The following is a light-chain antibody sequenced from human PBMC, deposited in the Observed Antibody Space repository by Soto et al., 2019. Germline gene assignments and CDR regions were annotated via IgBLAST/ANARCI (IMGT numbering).Light chain of an antibody. J-gene: IGLJ2*01. Sequence: QAVVTQEPSLTVSPGGTVTLTCGSSTGAVTSGHYPYWFQQKPGQAPRTLIYDTSNKHSWTPARFSVSLLGGKAALSLSGAQPEDEAEYYCLLSYSGGRTVVFGGGTKLTVL. V-gene: IGLV7-46*01. CDR2: DTS. CDR1: TGAVTSGHY. CDR3: LLSYSGGRTVV.